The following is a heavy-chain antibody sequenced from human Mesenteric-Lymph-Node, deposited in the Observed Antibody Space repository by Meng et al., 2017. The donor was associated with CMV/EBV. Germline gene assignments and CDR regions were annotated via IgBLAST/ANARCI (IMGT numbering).Heavy chain of an antibody. V-gene: IGHV3-7*01. D-gene: IGHD2-2*01. CDR3: ARVWGFDCSSTSCYSNAFEI. CDR2: IKQDGSEI. J-gene: IGHJ3*02. CDR1: GFTFRSYW. Sequence: GESLKISCAGSGFTFRSYWMTWVRQAPGMGLEWVANIKQDGSEIHYVDSVKGRFTISRDNAKNSLYLQMNSLIVEDTAVYFCARVWGFDCSSTSCYSNAFEIWGQGTVVTVSS.